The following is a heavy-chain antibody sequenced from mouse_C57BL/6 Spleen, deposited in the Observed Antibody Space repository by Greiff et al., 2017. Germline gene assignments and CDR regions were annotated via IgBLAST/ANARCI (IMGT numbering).Heavy chain of an antibody. D-gene: IGHD1-1*01. CDR3: AVVAPYAMDY. CDR2: IDPSDSYT. CDR1: GYTFTSYW. V-gene: IGHV1-69*01. J-gene: IGHJ4*01. Sequence: VQLKQPGAELVMPGASVKLSCKASGYTFTSYWMHWVKQRPGQGLEWIGEIDPSDSYTNYNQKFKGKSTLTVDKSSSTAYMQLSSLTSEDSAVYYCAVVAPYAMDYWGQGTSVTVSS.